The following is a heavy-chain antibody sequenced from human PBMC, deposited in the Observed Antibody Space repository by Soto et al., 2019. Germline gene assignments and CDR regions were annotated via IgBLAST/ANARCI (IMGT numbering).Heavy chain of an antibody. CDR2: INAGNGDT. Sequence: ASVKVSCKASGYTLTNYTIHWVRQAPGQRLEWMGWINAGNGDTKYSQKFQGRVAITRDTSKNQFSLLLNSVTPEDTAVYYCARVSFDHFVHWFDPWGQGTLVTVSS. CDR3: ARVSFDHFVHWFDP. V-gene: IGHV1-3*01. CDR1: GYTLTNYT. D-gene: IGHD3-9*01. J-gene: IGHJ5*02.